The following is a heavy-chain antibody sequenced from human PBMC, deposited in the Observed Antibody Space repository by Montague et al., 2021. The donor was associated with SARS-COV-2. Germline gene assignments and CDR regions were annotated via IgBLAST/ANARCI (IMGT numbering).Heavy chain of an antibody. V-gene: IGHV4-61*02. CDR3: ARERSADYYDGSGYHAYKYGMDV. CDR1: GGSVSSGSYY. D-gene: IGHD3-22*01. Sequence: TLSLTCTVSGGSVSSGSYYWSWIRQSAGKGLEWIGRIYTSGSSNYNPSLKSRVTISVDTSKNQFSLKVSSVTAADTALYYCARERSADYYDGSGYHAYKYGMDVWGQGTTVTVSS. J-gene: IGHJ6*02. CDR2: IYTSGSS.